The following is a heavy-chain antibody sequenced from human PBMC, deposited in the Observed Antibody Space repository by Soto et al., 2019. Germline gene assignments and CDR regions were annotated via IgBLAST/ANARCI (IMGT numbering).Heavy chain of an antibody. Sequence: SETLSLTCTVSGDSITGSYRSWIRQPPGKTLEWIGYIYHSGTTTYNPSLKSRVSISVDTSKNQFSLRLTSVIAADTAVYYCARDMPYAAGSLAGCDYWGQGIQVTVSS. D-gene: IGHD1-26*01. CDR3: ARDMPYAAGSLAGCDY. CDR2: IYHSGTT. CDR1: GDSITGSY. V-gene: IGHV4-59*01. J-gene: IGHJ4*02.